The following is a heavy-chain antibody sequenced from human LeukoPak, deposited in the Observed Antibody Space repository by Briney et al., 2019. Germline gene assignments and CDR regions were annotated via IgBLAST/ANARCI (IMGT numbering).Heavy chain of an antibody. V-gene: IGHV4-39*07. Sequence: XSETLSLTCSVSGASISSGSNYWGWIRQPPGKTLEWIGSIYSSGSTYYNPSLKSRVIIIIDTPKNHFSLTLSSVTAADTAVYYCARGVSQWLVPYYYYYMDVWGKGTTVTVSS. J-gene: IGHJ6*03. D-gene: IGHD6-19*01. CDR2: IYSSGST. CDR3: ARGVSQWLVPYYYYYMDV. CDR1: GASISSGSNY.